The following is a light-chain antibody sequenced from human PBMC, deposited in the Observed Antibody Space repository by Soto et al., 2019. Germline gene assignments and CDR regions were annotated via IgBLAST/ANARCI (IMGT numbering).Light chain of an antibody. CDR1: ISDFIVYNY. V-gene: IGLV2-14*01. J-gene: IGLJ2*01. CDR2: GVN. CDR3: QTWATGIVV. Sequence: QSALTQPASVSGSPGQSITISCSGTISDFIVYNYVSWYQQHPGKAPKLMLYGVNKRPSGVSNRFSGSKSGDTASLTISGLQAEDEADYYCQTWATGIVVFGGGTKLTVL.